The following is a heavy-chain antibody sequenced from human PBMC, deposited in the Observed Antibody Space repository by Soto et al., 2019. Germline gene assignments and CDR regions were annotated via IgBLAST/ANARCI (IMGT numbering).Heavy chain of an antibody. D-gene: IGHD3-10*01. Sequence: SETLSLTCTVSGGSFSSGGYYWSWIRQHPGKGLEWIGYIYYSGSTYYNPSLKSRVTISVDTSKNQFSLKLSSVTAADTAVYYCARDQDHSNYFDNWGQGTLVTVSS. CDR1: GGSFSSGGYY. J-gene: IGHJ4*02. CDR2: IYYSGST. CDR3: ARDQDHSNYFDN. V-gene: IGHV4-31*03.